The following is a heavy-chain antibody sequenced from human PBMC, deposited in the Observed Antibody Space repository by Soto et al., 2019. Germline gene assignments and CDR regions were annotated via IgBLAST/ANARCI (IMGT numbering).Heavy chain of an antibody. J-gene: IGHJ5*02. CDR3: ARARGTTVTSYNWFDP. Sequence: QVQLQQWGAGLLKPSETLSLTCAVYGGSFSGYYWSWIRQPPGKGLEWIGEINHSGSTNYNPSLKSRVTISXXTXKXXFSLKLSSVTAADTAVYYCARARGTTVTSYNWFDPWGQGTLVTVSS. V-gene: IGHV4-34*01. CDR1: GGSFSGYY. CDR2: INHSGST. D-gene: IGHD4-17*01.